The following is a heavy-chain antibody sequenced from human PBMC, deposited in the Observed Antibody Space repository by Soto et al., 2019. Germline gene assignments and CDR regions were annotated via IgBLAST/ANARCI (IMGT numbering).Heavy chain of an antibody. CDR2: IYSGGST. J-gene: IGHJ5*01. CDR3: AGVRSRPAAILYPPWFDS. Sequence: EVQLVESGGGLVQPGESQRLSCAASGFTVSSDYMSWVRQAPGKGLEWVSIIYSGGSTYYADSVKGRFTMSRDNSRNTVDLEMNRLRVEDTAVYYCAGVRSRPAAILYPPWFDSWGQGTLVSVSS. V-gene: IGHV3-66*01. CDR1: GFTVSSDY. D-gene: IGHD2-2*01.